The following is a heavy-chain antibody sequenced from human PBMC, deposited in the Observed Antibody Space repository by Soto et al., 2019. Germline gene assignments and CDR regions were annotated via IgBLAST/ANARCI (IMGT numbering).Heavy chain of an antibody. CDR2: TYYRSKWYN. J-gene: IGHJ6*03. V-gene: IGHV6-1*01. CDR1: GDSVSSNSAA. D-gene: IGHD1-1*01. CDR3: ARERRVETVNSSYYYMDV. Sequence: SQSLPLTCAISGDSVSSNSAAWKWIRQSPSRGLEWPGRTYYRSKWYNDYAVSVKSRITINPDTSKNQFSLQLNSVTPEDTAVYYCARERRVETVNSSYYYMDVWGKRTTVRVSS.